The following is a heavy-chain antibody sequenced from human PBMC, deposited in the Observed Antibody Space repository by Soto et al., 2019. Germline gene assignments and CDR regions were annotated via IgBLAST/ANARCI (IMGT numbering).Heavy chain of an antibody. CDR1: GLSITDSEMG. Sequence: QVTLKESGPVLVKPTETLTLRCTVSGLSITDSEMGVSWIRQPPGPPLEWLAHIDSSGEKTYRTFLKSRPATSKDTSKSQIVLTMTNMDPADTATYYCARRHLAVAVSPWFDPCGQGIPVTVSS. J-gene: IGHJ5*02. CDR2: IDSSGEK. D-gene: IGHD6-19*01. V-gene: IGHV2-26*01. CDR3: ARRHLAVAVSPWFDP.